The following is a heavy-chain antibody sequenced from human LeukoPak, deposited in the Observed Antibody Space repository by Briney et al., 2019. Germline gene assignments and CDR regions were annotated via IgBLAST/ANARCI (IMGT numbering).Heavy chain of an antibody. CDR3: ARWSSTSCYDY. J-gene: IGHJ4*02. CDR1: GFSFRSYA. D-gene: IGHD2-2*01. Sequence: GGSLRLSCAPSGFSFRSYAMHWVRQAPGKALEYVSAISTDGGSPYYANSVKGRFTISRDDSKNRLYLQMGSLRTEDMAVYYCARWSSTSCYDYWGQGTLVTVSS. CDR2: ISTDGGSP. V-gene: IGHV3-64*01.